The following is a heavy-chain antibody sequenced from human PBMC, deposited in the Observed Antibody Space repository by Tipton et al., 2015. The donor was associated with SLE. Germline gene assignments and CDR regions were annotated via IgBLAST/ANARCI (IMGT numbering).Heavy chain of an antibody. CDR3: ARADIAVAGALGY. CDR2: INHSGST. D-gene: IGHD6-19*01. V-gene: IGHV4-34*01. J-gene: IGHJ4*02. Sequence: LRLSCAVYGGSFSGYYWSWIRQPPGKGLEWIGEINHSGSTNYNPSLKSRVTISVDTSKNQFSLKLSSVTAADTAVYYCARADIAVAGALGYWGQGTLVTVSS. CDR1: GGSFSGYY.